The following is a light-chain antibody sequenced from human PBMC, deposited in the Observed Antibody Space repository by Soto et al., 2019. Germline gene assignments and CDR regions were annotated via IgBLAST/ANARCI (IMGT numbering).Light chain of an antibody. V-gene: IGKV3-15*01. CDR3: QQYSNWPYT. Sequence: EIVMTQSPATLSLSPGERVTLSCRASQSVSSKLAWYQQKPGQAPRLLIYGASIRATDIPARFSGSGSGTEFTLTISRLQSEDFAIFYCQQYSNWPYTFGGGTKVDIK. J-gene: IGKJ4*01. CDR2: GAS. CDR1: QSVSSK.